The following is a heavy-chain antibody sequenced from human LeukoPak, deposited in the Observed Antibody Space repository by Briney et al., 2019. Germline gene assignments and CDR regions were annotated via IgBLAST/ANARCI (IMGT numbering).Heavy chain of an antibody. Sequence: GGSLRLSCAASGFTFSSYWMHWVRQAPGKGLVWVSRINSDGSSTSYADSVKGRFTISRDNSKNTLYLQMNSLRAEDTAVYYCASPESSGYYSPFDYWGQGTLVTVSS. CDR1: GFTFSSYW. CDR2: INSDGSST. J-gene: IGHJ4*02. D-gene: IGHD3-22*01. V-gene: IGHV3-74*01. CDR3: ASPESSGYYSPFDY.